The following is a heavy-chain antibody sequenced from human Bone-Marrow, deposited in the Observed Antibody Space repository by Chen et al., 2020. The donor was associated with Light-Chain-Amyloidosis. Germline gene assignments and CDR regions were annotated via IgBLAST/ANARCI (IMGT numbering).Heavy chain of an antibody. Sequence: SFGMSWVRQAPGKGLEWVSTVSGSTVSTYYAGAVKGRFXXXXXXXXXXXXXXXXXLXXXXTAVYFCTRKGGYFDFWGQGSLVTVSS. CDR3: TRKGGYFDF. J-gene: IGHJ4*02. CDR2: VSGSTVST. D-gene: IGHD3-10*01. V-gene: IGHV3-23*01. CDR1: SFG.